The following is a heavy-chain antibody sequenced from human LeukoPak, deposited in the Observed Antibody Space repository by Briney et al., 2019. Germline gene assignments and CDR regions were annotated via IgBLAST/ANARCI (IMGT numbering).Heavy chain of an antibody. CDR3: ARPLGYYYDSTGAFDI. V-gene: IGHV3-30-3*01. D-gene: IGHD3-22*01. J-gene: IGHJ3*02. Sequence: GRSLRLSCAASGFTFSSYAMHWVRQAPGKGLEWVAVISYDGSNKYYADPMKGRFTISRDNSKNTLYLQMNSLRAEDTAVYYCARPLGYYYDSTGAFDIWGQGTMVTVSS. CDR1: GFTFSSYA. CDR2: ISYDGSNK.